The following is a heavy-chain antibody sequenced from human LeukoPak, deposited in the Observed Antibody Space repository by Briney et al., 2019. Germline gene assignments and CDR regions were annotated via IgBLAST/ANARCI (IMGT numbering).Heavy chain of an antibody. CDR2: ISYDGSNK. J-gene: IGHJ4*02. CDR3: AKDWHIVVVVAATRIDY. CDR1: GFTFSSYG. Sequence: GGSLRLSCAASGFTFSSYGMHWVRQAPGKGLEWVAVISYDGSNKYYADSVKGRFTISRDNSKNTLYLQMNSLRAEDTAVYYCAKDWHIVVVVAATRIDYWGQGTLVTVSS. V-gene: IGHV3-30*18. D-gene: IGHD2-15*01.